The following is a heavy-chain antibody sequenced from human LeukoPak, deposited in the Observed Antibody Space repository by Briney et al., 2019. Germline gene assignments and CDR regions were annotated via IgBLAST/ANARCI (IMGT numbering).Heavy chain of an antibody. Sequence: GGSLRLSCAASGFTFSSYAMSWVRQAPGKGLEWVSAISGSGGSTYYADSVKGRFTISRDNSKNTLYLQMNRLRAEDTAVYYCAKGGGPSPHDYGDYWGQGTLVTVSS. J-gene: IGHJ4*02. CDR3: AKGGGPSPHDYGDY. D-gene: IGHD4-23*01. V-gene: IGHV3-23*01. CDR1: GFTFSSYA. CDR2: ISGSGGST.